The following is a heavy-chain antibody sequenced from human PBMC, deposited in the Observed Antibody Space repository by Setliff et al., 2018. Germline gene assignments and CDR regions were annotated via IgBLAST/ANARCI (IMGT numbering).Heavy chain of an antibody. D-gene: IGHD3-22*01. CDR1: GYTFTGYY. CDR3: ARDRDSSGYPYYFDY. CDR2: INPNSGGT. Sequence: ASVKVSCKASGYTFTGYYMHWVRQAPGQGLEWMGWINPNSGGTNYAQEVQGWVTMTRDTSISTAYMELSRLRSDDTAVYYCARDRDSSGYPYYFDYWGQGTLVTVSS. V-gene: IGHV1-2*04. J-gene: IGHJ4*02.